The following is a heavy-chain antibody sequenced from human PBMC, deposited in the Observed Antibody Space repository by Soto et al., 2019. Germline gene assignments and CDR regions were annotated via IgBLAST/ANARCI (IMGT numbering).Heavy chain of an antibody. J-gene: IGHJ3*02. Sequence: GASVQVSCKASGYSFITSYYMHWVRQAPGQGLEWMGIINPTGSMTKYSQRFQGRLTMTRDTSTSTDYMELTTLTSEDSAVYFCARDTGYDHDAFDIWGQGTMVTVSS. CDR2: INPTGSMT. CDR3: ARDTGYDHDAFDI. D-gene: IGHD5-12*01. V-gene: IGHV1-46*01. CDR1: GYSFITSYY.